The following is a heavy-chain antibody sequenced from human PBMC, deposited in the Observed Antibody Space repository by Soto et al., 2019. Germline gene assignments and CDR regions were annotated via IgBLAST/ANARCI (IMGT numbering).Heavy chain of an antibody. D-gene: IGHD4-17*01. J-gene: IGHJ4*02. CDR2: ISTTSSYI. Sequence: EVQLVESGGGLVKPGGPLRLSCAASGFTFSSYSMNWVRQAPGKGLEWVSSISTTSSYIYYAESVKARFTISRDNAQNSLYLQMNSLRAEDTAVYYCAREGSLYGASFSNCVDYWGQGTLVTVSS. CDR3: AREGSLYGASFSNCVDY. CDR1: GFTFSSYS. V-gene: IGHV3-21*01.